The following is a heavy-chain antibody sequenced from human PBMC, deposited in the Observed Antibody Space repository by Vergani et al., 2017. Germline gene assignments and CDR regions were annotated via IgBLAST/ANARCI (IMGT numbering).Heavy chain of an antibody. J-gene: IGHJ4*02. CDR2: ISAYNGNK. CDR1: GYTFTSYG. D-gene: IGHD6-6*01. V-gene: IGHV1-18*01. CDR3: ARLIRVAASPAGGTYFEY. Sequence: QVQLVQSGAEVKKPGASVKVSCKASGYTFTSYGISWVRQDPGQGLEWMGWISAYNGNKNYAQKLQGRVTMTPDTSTSTAYMELSSLRSDDTAVYYCARLIRVAASPAGGTYFEYWGQGTLVTVSS.